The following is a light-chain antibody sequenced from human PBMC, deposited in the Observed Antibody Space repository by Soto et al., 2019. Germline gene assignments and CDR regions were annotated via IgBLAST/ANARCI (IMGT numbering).Light chain of an antibody. CDR1: QSVRSSY. CDR3: QQYDNSPLT. J-gene: IGKJ4*01. CDR2: GVS. Sequence: EIVLTQSPGTLPLSPGERAALSCRASQSVRSSYLAWYQQKPGQAPRVVIYGVSRRATGIPDRFSGSGSGTDFTLTISRLEPEDFAVYYCQQYDNSPLTFGGGTKVDIK. V-gene: IGKV3-20*01.